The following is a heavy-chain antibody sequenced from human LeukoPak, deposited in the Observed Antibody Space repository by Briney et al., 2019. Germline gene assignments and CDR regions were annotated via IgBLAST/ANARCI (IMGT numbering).Heavy chain of an antibody. J-gene: IGHJ4*02. CDR2: INHSGST. D-gene: IGHD3-9*01. V-gene: IGHV4-34*01. CDR3: ARGRDVLRYFDWLRYFDY. CDR1: GGSFSGYY. Sequence: SETLYLTCAVYGGSFSGYYWSWIRQPPGKGLEWIGEINHSGSTNYNPSLKSRVTISVDTSKNQFSLKLSSVTAADTAVYYCARGRDVLRYFDWLRYFDYWGQGTLGTVSS.